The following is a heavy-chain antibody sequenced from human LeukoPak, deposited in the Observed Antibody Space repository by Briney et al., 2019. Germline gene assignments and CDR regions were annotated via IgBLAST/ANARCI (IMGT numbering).Heavy chain of an antibody. CDR3: ARGVRGATFYWYFDL. CDR1: GGSISSYY. Sequence: SETLSLTCTVSGGSISSYYWSWIRQPPGKGLEWIGYIYYSGTTNYNPSLKSRVTIPVDTSKNQFSLKLSSVTAADTAVYYCARGVRGATFYWYFDLWGRGTQVTVSS. D-gene: IGHD1-26*01. V-gene: IGHV4-59*01. CDR2: IYYSGTT. J-gene: IGHJ2*01.